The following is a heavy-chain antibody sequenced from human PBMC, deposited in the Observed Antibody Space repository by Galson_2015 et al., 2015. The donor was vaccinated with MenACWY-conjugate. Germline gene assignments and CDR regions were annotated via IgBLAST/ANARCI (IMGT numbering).Heavy chain of an antibody. J-gene: IGHJ4*02. V-gene: IGHV2-5*02. CDR1: GVSVSTSGVA. D-gene: IGHD3-22*01. Sequence: PELAKPTQPLTLACTLSGVSVSTSGVAVGWIRQPPGKAQEWLALFSWGDDKRSNPALKRRLTINKDPSKNQVVLTLTNMDSVDTATYFCARFQYHDSHVFSFDYWGPGALVTVSS. CDR2: FSWGDDK. CDR3: ARFQYHDSHVFSFDY.